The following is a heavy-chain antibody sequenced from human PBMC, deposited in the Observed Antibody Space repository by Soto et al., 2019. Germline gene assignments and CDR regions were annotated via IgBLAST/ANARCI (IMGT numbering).Heavy chain of an antibody. V-gene: IGHV4-39*01. Sequence: QLQLQESGPGLVKPSETLSLTCTVSGGSISSSSYYWGWIRQPPGKGLEWIGSIYYSGSTYYNPSLKSRVTISVDTSKNQFSLKLSSVTAADTAVYYCARNGAVAGSGTYWGRGGPSSGMDVWGQGTTVTVSS. D-gene: IGHD6-19*01. J-gene: IGHJ6*02. CDR2: IYYSGST. CDR1: GGSISSSSYY. CDR3: ARNGAVAGSGTYWGRGGPSSGMDV.